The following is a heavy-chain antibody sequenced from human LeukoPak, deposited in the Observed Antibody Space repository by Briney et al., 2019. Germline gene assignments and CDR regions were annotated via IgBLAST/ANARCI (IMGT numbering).Heavy chain of an antibody. CDR1: GFTFDDYA. D-gene: IGHD5-18*01. Sequence: PGGSLRLSCAASGFTFDDYAMHWVRQAPGKGLEWVSGISLNSGSIGYADSVKGRFTISRDNAKNSLYLQMISLRAEDTALYYCAKDRGYSYGYGWFDPWGQGTLVTVSS. CDR3: AKDRGYSYGYGWFDP. V-gene: IGHV3-9*01. CDR2: ISLNSGSI. J-gene: IGHJ5*02.